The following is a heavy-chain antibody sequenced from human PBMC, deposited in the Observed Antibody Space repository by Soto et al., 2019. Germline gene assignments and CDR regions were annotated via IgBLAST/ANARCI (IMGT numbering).Heavy chain of an antibody. V-gene: IGHV4-59*01. CDR2: ISYSGST. CDR3: ARQMTTLTTFDY. Sequence: SETLSLTCAVSGGSISSYYWSWIRQPPGKGLEWIGYISYSGSTNYNPSLKSRVTISVDTSKNQFSLKVSSVTAADTAVYYCARQMTTLTTFDYWGQGTLVTVSS. CDR1: GGSISSYY. D-gene: IGHD4-17*01. J-gene: IGHJ4*02.